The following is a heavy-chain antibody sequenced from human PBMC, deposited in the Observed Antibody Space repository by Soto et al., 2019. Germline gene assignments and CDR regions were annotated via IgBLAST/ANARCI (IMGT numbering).Heavy chain of an antibody. Sequence: GGSLRLSCAASGFTFSSYWMSWVRQAPGKGLEWVANIKQDGSEKYYVDSVKGRFTISRDNAKNSLYLQMNSLRAEDTAVYYCARDSVYDYIWGSYRPVGFDPWGQGTLVTVSS. D-gene: IGHD3-16*02. V-gene: IGHV3-7*01. CDR2: IKQDGSEK. CDR1: GFTFSSYW. J-gene: IGHJ5*02. CDR3: ARDSVYDYIWGSYRPVGFDP.